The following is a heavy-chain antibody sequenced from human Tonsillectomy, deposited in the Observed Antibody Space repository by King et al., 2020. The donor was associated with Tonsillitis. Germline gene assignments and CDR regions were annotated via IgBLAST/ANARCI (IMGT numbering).Heavy chain of an antibody. CDR3: AKLGGVVVTAIGY. D-gene: IGHD2-21*02. CDR1: GFTFSSYA. CDR2: ISGSGGST. Sequence: VQLVESGGGLVQPGGSLRLSCAASGFTFSSYAMSWVRQAPGKGLEWVSVISGSGGSTSYADSVKGRFTISRDNSKNTLYLQMNSLRAEDPAVYYLAKLGGVVVTAIGYWGQGTLVTVSS. V-gene: IGHV3-23*04. J-gene: IGHJ4*02.